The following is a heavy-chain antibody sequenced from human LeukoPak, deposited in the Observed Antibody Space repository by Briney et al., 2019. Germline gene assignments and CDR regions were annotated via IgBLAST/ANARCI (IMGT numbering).Heavy chain of an antibody. CDR1: GGSISSGGYY. CDR3: ASTPHLRWRSYFFDI. CDR2: IYYSGIN. D-gene: IGHD4-23*01. J-gene: IGHJ3*02. V-gene: IGHV4-31*11. Sequence: SETLSLTCAVSGGSISSGGYYGSWIRQHPGKGLEWIGYIYYSGINYYNPSLKSRVTISVDTSKNQFSLKLSSVTAADTAVYYCASTPHLRWRSYFFDIWGQGTMVTVSS.